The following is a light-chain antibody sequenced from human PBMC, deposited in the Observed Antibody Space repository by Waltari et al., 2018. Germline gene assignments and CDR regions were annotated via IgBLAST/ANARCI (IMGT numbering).Light chain of an antibody. J-gene: IGKJ1*01. CDR1: QSVLYNSNNQNY. V-gene: IGKV4-1*01. Sequence: DIVMTQSPDSLSVSLGERATINCTSGQSVLYNSNNQNYLAWYQQKPGQPPKLLISWASTRESGVPDRFSGSGSGTDFTLTISSLQAEDVAVYYCQQYYSARTFGQGTKVEIK. CDR2: WAS. CDR3: QQYYSART.